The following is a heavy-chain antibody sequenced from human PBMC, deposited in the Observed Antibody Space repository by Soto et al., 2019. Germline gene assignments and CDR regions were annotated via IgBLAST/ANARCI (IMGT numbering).Heavy chain of an antibody. D-gene: IGHD5-18*01. CDR3: ARDQGRGYNYGFDY. J-gene: IGHJ4*02. CDR2: IWYDGSNE. Sequence: QVQLVESGGGVVQPGRSLRLSCAASGFTFSSYGMHWVRQAPGKGLEWVAVIWYDGSNEYYADSVKGRFTISRDNSKNTLYLQMNSLRAEDTAVYYCARDQGRGYNYGFDYWGQGTLVTVSS. CDR1: GFTFSSYG. V-gene: IGHV3-33*01.